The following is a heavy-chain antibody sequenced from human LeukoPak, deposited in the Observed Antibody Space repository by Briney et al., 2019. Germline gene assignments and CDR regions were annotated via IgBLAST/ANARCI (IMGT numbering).Heavy chain of an antibody. CDR1: GFTFSSYG. D-gene: IGHD1-26*01. Sequence: GGSLRLSCAASGFTFSSYGMHWVRQAPGKGLEWVSAISGSGGSTYYADSVKGRFTISRDNSKNTLYLQMNSLRAEDTALYYCARVSRELPLYYFDYWGQGTLVTVSS. CDR2: ISGSGGST. V-gene: IGHV3-23*01. J-gene: IGHJ4*02. CDR3: ARVSRELPLYYFDY.